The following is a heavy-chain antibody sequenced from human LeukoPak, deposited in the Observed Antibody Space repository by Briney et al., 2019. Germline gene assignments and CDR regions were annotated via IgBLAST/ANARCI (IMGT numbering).Heavy chain of an antibody. CDR1: GFTFSNYA. D-gene: IGHD5-24*01. J-gene: IGHJ4*02. CDR2: IKEDATET. Sequence: GGSLRLSRAGSGFTFSNYAMTWVRLAPGKGLEWVANIKEDATETYYVDSVKGRFTISRDNAKNSLYLQMNSLRVEDTAVYYCAKEGRSLQTYWGQGTLVTVSS. V-gene: IGHV3-7*03. CDR3: AKEGRSLQTY.